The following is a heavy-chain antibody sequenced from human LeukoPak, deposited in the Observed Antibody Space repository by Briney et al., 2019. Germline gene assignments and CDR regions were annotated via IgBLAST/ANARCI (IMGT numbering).Heavy chain of an antibody. CDR1: GFTFSSYW. CDR2: INSDGSSI. V-gene: IGHV3-74*03. D-gene: IGHD5-12*01. J-gene: IGHJ4*02. Sequence: GGSLRLSCAASGFTFSSYWMHWVRQAPGKGLVWVSRINSDGSSITYADSMKGRFTISRDNAKNTLYLQMNSLRVEDTAVYYCAREGRVSGYDFDCWGQGTLVTVSS. CDR3: AREGRVSGYDFDC.